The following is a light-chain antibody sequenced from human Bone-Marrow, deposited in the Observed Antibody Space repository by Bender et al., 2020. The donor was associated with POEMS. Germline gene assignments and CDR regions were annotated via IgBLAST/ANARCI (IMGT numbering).Light chain of an antibody. Sequence: QSVLTQPPSASGTPGQRVTISCFGGSIGRNPINWYQQLPGTAPRLVIYADDRRPSGVPNRFSASKSGSSASLAISGIQSEDAADYYCSTWDDRLNAWLFGGGTKLTVL. CDR1: SIGRNP. J-gene: IGLJ3*02. CDR2: ADD. CDR3: STWDDRLNAWL. V-gene: IGLV1-44*01.